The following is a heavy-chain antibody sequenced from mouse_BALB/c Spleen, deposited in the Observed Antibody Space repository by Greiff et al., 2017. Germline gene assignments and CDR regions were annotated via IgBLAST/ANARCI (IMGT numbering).Heavy chain of an antibody. CDR1: GFTFSSFG. Sequence: EVKLVESGGGLVQPGGSRKLSCAASGFTFSSFGMHWVRQAPEKGLEWVAYISSGSSTIYYADTVKGRFTISRDNPKNTLFLQMTSLRSEDTAMYYCARGNGNYAFAYWGQGTLVTVSA. V-gene: IGHV5-17*02. D-gene: IGHD2-1*01. CDR2: ISSGSSTI. J-gene: IGHJ3*01. CDR3: ARGNGNYAFAY.